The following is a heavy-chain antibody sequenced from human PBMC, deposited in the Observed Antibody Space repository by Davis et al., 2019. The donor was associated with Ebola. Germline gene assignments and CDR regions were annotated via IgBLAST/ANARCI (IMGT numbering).Heavy chain of an antibody. J-gene: IGHJ4*02. CDR1: GFTFSSYA. CDR3: ARGDSSWYYFDY. Sequence: PGGSLRLSCAASGFTFSSYAMHWVRQAPGKGLEWVAVISYDGSNKYYADSVKGRFTISRDNSKNTLYLQMNSLRAEDTAVYYCARGDSSWYYFDYWGQGTLVTVSS. V-gene: IGHV3-30-3*01. CDR2: ISYDGSNK. D-gene: IGHD6-13*01.